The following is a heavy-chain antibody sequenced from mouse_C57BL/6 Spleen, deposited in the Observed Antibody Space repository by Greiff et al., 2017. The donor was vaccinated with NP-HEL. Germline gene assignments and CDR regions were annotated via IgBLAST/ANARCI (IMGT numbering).Heavy chain of an antibody. Sequence: DVMLVESGGDLVKPGGSLKLSCAASGFTFSSYGMSWVRQTPDKRLEWVATISSGGSYTYYPDSVKGRFTISRDNAKNTLYLQMSSLKSEDTAMYYCARHSMIRAWVAYWGQGTLVTVSA. V-gene: IGHV5-6*02. CDR3: ARHSMIRAWVAY. J-gene: IGHJ3*01. CDR2: ISSGGSYT. D-gene: IGHD2-4*01. CDR1: GFTFSSYG.